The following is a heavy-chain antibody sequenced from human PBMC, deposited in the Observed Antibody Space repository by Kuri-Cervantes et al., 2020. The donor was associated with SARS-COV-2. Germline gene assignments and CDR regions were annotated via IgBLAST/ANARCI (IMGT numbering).Heavy chain of an antibody. J-gene: IGHJ4*02. CDR2: IYHSGST. CDR3: ARGQCSSSWYSNLDY. V-gene: IGHV4-39*07. D-gene: IGHD6-13*01. Sequence: SETLSLTCTVSGGSISSTSYYWDWIRQPPGKGLEWIGSIYHSGSTYYNPSLKSRVTISVDRSKNQFSLKLSSVTAADTAVYYCARGQCSSSWYSNLDYWGQGTLVTVSS. CDR1: GGSISSTSYY.